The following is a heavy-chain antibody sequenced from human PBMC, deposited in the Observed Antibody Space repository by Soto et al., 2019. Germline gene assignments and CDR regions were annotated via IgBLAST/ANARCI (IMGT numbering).Heavy chain of an antibody. Sequence: EVQLLESGGGLVQPGGSLRLSCAASGFTFSSYAMKWVRQAPGKGLEWVSLIGESGTPTYYADSVKGRFTISRDNSGNTLFLETYMLRAEDTAVYYCARYIPGVRYYGLDVWGQGTTVTVS. CDR1: GFTFSSYA. V-gene: IGHV3-23*01. D-gene: IGHD5-18*01. J-gene: IGHJ6*02. CDR2: IGESGTPT. CDR3: ARYIPGVRYYGLDV.